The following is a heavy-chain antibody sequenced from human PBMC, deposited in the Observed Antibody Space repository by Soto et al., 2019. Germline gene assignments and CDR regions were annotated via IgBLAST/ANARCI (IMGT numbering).Heavy chain of an antibody. V-gene: IGHV4-31*03. J-gene: IGHJ4*02. CDR1: GGSISSGGYY. CDR2: IYYSGST. D-gene: IGHD1-7*01. CDR3: AVYNGRTGTPGVDY. Sequence: SETLSLTCTVSGGSISSGGYYWSWIRQHPGKGLEWIGYIYYSGSTYYNPSLKSRVTISVDTSKNQFSLKLSSVTAADTAVYYCAVYNGRTGTPGVDYWGQGTLVTVSS.